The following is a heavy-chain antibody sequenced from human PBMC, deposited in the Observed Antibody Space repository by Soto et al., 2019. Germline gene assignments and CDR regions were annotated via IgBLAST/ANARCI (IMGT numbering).Heavy chain of an antibody. CDR2: ISYDGSNK. CDR3: ATVRGYRQDFDAFDI. D-gene: IGHD3-16*02. Sequence: QVQLVESGGGVVQSGRSLRLSCVASGFSFSNYAMHWVRQAPGKGLEWVAVISYDGSNKYYADSVKGRFTISRDNSKNTLYLQMNNLRTEDTAVYYCATVRGYRQDFDAFDIWGQGTMVTVSS. J-gene: IGHJ3*02. CDR1: GFSFSNYA. V-gene: IGHV3-30-3*01.